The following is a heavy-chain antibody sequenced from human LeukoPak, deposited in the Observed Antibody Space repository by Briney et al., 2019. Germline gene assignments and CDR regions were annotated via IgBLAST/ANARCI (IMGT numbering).Heavy chain of an antibody. CDR2: IYPGDSDT. CDR1: GYSFTSYW. D-gene: IGHD5-18*01. CDR3: ARHPPVTGYSYGYDY. Sequence: AESLKISCKGSGYSFTSYWIGWVRQMPGKGLEWMRIIYPGDSDTRYSPSFQGQVTISADKSISTAYLQWSSLKASDTAMYYCARHPPVTGYSYGYDYWGQGTLVTVSS. V-gene: IGHV5-51*01. J-gene: IGHJ4*02.